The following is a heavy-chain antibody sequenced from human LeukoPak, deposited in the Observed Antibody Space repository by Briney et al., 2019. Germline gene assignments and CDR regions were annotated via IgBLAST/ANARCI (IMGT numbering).Heavy chain of an antibody. J-gene: IGHJ4*02. CDR2: FGPEDGET. V-gene: IGHV1-24*01. Sequence: ASVKVSCKVSGYTLTELSMHWVRQAPGKGLEWMGGFGPEDGETIYAQKFQGRVTMTEDTSTDTAYMELSSLRSEDTAVYYCATDRECSSTSCPFDYWGQGTLVTVSS. CDR3: ATDRECSSTSCPFDY. CDR1: GYTLTELS. D-gene: IGHD2-2*01.